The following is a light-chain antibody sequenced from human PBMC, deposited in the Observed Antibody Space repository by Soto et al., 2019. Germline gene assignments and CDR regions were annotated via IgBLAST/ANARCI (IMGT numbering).Light chain of an antibody. Sequence: EIVLTQSPVTLSLSPGARGTLSCRASQSVGTSLAWYQQKPGQAPRLLIYGASNRATGIPDGFSGSGSGTDFTLTISNLEPEDFAVYQCQQYGGSPRTFGQGTKVDIK. CDR2: GAS. CDR1: QSVGTS. CDR3: QQYGGSPRT. J-gene: IGKJ1*01. V-gene: IGKV3-20*01.